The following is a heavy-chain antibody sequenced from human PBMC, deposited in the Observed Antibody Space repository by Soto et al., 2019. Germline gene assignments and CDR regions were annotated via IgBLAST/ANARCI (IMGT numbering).Heavy chain of an antibody. CDR1: GYTFTSYA. J-gene: IGHJ3*02. CDR3: ARILLATIGVGAFDI. Sequence: VKVSCKASGYTFTSYAMHWVRQAPGQRLEWMGWINAGNGNTKYSQKFQGRVTITRHTSASTAYMELSSLRSEDTAVYYCARILLATIGVGAFDIWGQGTMVTVSS. V-gene: IGHV1-3*01. CDR2: INAGNGNT. D-gene: IGHD5-12*01.